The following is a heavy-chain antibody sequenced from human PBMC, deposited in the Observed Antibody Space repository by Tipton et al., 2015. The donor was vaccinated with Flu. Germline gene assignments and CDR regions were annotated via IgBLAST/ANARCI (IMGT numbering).Heavy chain of an antibody. CDR2: VYHTGSG. Sequence: TLSLTCNVSGYSISTGDYWGWIRQPPGKGLEWIGNVYHTGSGYYNSSLKSRVIISVARSKNQLSLRLTSVTAADTAVYFCARRDYSNYVSEPKNWFDSWGQGTLVTVSS. V-gene: IGHV4-38-2*02. CDR3: ARRDYSNYVSEPKNWFDS. J-gene: IGHJ5*01. CDR1: GYSISTGDY. D-gene: IGHD4-11*01.